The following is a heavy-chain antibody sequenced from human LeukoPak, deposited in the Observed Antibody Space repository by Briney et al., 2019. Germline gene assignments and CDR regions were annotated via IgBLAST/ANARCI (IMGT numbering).Heavy chain of an antibody. V-gene: IGHV4-4*07. CDR1: GGSISSYY. J-gene: IGHJ3*02. Sequence: SETLSLTCTVSGGSISSYYWSWIRQPAGKGLEWIGRIYTSGSTNYNPSLKSRVTISVDTSKNQFSPKLSSVTAADTAVYYCATDSDIVVEPSPGAFDIWGQGTMVTVSS. D-gene: IGHD2-2*01. CDR3: ATDSDIVVEPSPGAFDI. CDR2: IYTSGST.